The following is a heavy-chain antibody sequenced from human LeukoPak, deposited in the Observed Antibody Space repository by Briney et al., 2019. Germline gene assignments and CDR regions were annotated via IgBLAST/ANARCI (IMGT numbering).Heavy chain of an antibody. J-gene: IGHJ6*03. CDR3: ASTYYYGSGSYYYYYYYMDV. CDR2: IYTSGST. Sequence: PSETLSLTCTVSGGSISSYYWSWIRQPAGKGLEWIGRIYTSGSTNYNPSLKSRVTISVDTSKNQFSLKLSSVTAADTAVYYCASTYYYGSGSYYYYYYYMDVWGKGTTVTISS. V-gene: IGHV4-4*07. D-gene: IGHD3-10*01. CDR1: GGSISSYY.